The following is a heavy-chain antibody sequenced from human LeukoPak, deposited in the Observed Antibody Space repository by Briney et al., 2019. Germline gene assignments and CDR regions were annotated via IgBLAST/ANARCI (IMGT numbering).Heavy chain of an antibody. CDR1: GGTFSSYA. CDR2: IIPIFGTA. V-gene: IGHV1-69*13. J-gene: IGHJ4*02. CDR3: ARHAREVGKLSSLYYFDY. D-gene: IGHD3-3*02. Sequence: SVKVSCKASGGTFSSYAISWVRLAPGPGLEWMGVIIPIFGTANYAQKFQGRVTITADESTSTAYMELSSLRSDDTAVYYCARHAREVGKLSSLYYFDYWGQGTLVTVSS.